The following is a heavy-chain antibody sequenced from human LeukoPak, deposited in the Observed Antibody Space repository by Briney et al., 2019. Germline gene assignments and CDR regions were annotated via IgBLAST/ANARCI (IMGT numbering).Heavy chain of an antibody. CDR3: ARASTPHYYDSSGYYYAWFDP. J-gene: IGHJ5*02. Sequence: ASVKVSCEASGYTFTGYYIHWVRQAPGQGLEWMGWINPNSGGTNYAQKFQGRVTMTRDTSISTAYMELSRLRSDDTAVYYCARASTPHYYDSSGYYYAWFDPWGQGTLVTVSS. CDR2: INPNSGGT. V-gene: IGHV1-2*02. CDR1: GYTFTGYY. D-gene: IGHD3-22*01.